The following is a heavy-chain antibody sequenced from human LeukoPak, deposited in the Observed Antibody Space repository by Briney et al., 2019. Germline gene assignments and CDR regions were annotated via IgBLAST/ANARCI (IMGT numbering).Heavy chain of an antibody. V-gene: IGHV4-61*09. CDR3: TKGRGI. Sequence: PSETLSLTCTVSGGSISSGSYDWYWIRQPAGKGLEWIGHIYTSGSTDYNPSLKSRVTISVATSKNQFSLKLTSVTAADTAIYYCTKGRGIWDQGTLVTVSS. D-gene: IGHD3-10*01. J-gene: IGHJ4*02. CDR2: IYTSGST. CDR1: GGSISSGSYD.